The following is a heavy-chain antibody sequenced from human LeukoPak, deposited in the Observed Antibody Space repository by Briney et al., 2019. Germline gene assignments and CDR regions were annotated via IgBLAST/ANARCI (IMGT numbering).Heavy chain of an antibody. J-gene: IGHJ3*02. CDR2: IYSGDIR. Sequence: HPGGSLRLSCAASGFTVSTNYMNWVRQAPGRGLEWVSVIYSGDIRYYADSVKGRFTISRDNSKNTLYLQMSSLRADDTAVYYCATPRDMITLVRGIGAFDIWGQGTMVTVSS. CDR3: ATPRDMITLVRGIGAFDI. CDR1: GFTVSTNY. D-gene: IGHD3-10*01. V-gene: IGHV3-66*01.